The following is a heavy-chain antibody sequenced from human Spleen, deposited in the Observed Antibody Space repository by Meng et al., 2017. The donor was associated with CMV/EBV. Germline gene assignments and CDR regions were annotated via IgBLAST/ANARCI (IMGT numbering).Heavy chain of an antibody. CDR1: GFTFDDYG. V-gene: IGHV3-20*03. CDR2: INWNGGSR. Sequence: AASGFTFDDYGMSWVRQAPGKGLEWVSGINWNGGSRAYAESVKGRFTISRDNAKNSLYLQMNSLRAEDTAFYYCASAFRSRGVTASFDPWGQGTLVTVSS. D-gene: IGHD4-23*01. J-gene: IGHJ5*02. CDR3: ASAFRSRGVTASFDP.